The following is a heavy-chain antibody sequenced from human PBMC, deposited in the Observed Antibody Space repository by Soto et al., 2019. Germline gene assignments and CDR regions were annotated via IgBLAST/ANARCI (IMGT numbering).Heavy chain of an antibody. Sequence: PSETLSLTCAVSGDTISTGAYTWAWLRQPPGKALEWIGNTYNSGNHYYNPSLKSRVIISVDRSKNQFSLKVRSVTAADTAVYYCARAHYGDYGYGMDVWGQGTTVTVSS. D-gene: IGHD4-17*01. CDR3: ARAHYGDYGYGMDV. CDR2: TYNSGNH. J-gene: IGHJ6*02. V-gene: IGHV4-30-2*01. CDR1: GDTISTGAYT.